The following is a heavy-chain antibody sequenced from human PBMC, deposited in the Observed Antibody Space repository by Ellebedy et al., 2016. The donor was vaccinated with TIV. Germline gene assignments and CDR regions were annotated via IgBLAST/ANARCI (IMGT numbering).Heavy chain of an antibody. CDR1: GFTFSSYW. CDR3: AREGTGIFDW. CDR2: PKPDGGEK. V-gene: IGHV3-7*03. Sequence: PGGSLRLSCAASGFTFSSYWMSWVRQATGKGLEWVANPKPDGGEKYYVDSVKGRFTVSRDNAKNSLSLQMNSLRAEDTAVYYCAREGTGIFDWWGQGTLVTVSS. D-gene: IGHD3-9*01. J-gene: IGHJ4*02.